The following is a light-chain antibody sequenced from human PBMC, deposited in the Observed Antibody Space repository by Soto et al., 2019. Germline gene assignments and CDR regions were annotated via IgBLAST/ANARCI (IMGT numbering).Light chain of an antibody. CDR2: DVN. CDR3: CSYVGTPL. CDR1: SGNVGGYNY. Sequence: QSALTQPRSVSGSPGQSVTISCTGTSGNVGGYNYVSWYQQHPGRAPKLVIFDVNKRPSGVPDRFSGSKSGNTASLTISGLQAEDDADYYCCSYVGTPLVGGGTKLTVL. J-gene: IGLJ2*01. V-gene: IGLV2-11*01.